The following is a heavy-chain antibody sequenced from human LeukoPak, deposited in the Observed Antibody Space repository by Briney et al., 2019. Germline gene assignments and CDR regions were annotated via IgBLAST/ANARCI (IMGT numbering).Heavy chain of an antibody. CDR2: ISYSGST. Sequence: SDTLSLTCTDSGGSISSYYRRWIRQPPGKGREWIGYISYSGSTNYNPSLKSRVTISVDTSKNQLSLKLSSVTAADTAVYYCARHWETSSWYVDYWGQGTRVTVSS. J-gene: IGHJ4*02. D-gene: IGHD6-13*01. CDR1: GGSISSYY. V-gene: IGHV4-59*08. CDR3: ARHWETSSWYVDY.